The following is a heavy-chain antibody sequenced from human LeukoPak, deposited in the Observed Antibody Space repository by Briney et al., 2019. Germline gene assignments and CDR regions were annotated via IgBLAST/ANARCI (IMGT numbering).Heavy chain of an antibody. J-gene: IGHJ4*02. CDR3: ARQSEFLEWLYYFDS. CDR2: VNPNSGNT. D-gene: IGHD3-3*01. CDR1: GYIFSTYD. V-gene: IGHV1-8*03. Sequence: ASVKVSCKASGYIFSTYDIHWVRQATGQGLEWMGWVNPNSGNTDFGQKFQGRLTITRNTSINTVYMELCSLRSEDTAVYYCARQSEFLEWLYYFDSWGQGTLVTVSS.